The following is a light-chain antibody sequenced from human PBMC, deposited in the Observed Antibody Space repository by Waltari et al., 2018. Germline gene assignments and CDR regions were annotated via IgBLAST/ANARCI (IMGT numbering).Light chain of an antibody. J-gene: IGKJ4*01. Sequence: DIQMTQSPSSLSASVGDRVTITCRASPSISSYLNWYQPKPGKAPKLLLYAASSFQSGVPARFSGSGSVTDFTLTISSLQPEDFATYYCEQSYSTPLTFGGGTKVEIK. CDR1: PSISSY. CDR2: AAS. V-gene: IGKV1-39*01. CDR3: EQSYSTPLT.